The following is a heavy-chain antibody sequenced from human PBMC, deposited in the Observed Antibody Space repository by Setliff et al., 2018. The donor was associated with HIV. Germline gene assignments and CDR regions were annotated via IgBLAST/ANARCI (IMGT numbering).Heavy chain of an antibody. V-gene: IGHV4-61*09. CDR1: GGSISSGSYY. J-gene: IGHJ1*01. Sequence: PSETLSLTCTVSGGSISSGSYYWSWIRQPAGKGLEWIGHIYTSGSTNYNPSLKSRVIVSVDTANYQFSLKMTFVTAADTAVYYCSRRGRQYGPKAHWGQGTLVTVSS. CDR2: IYTSGST. CDR3: SRRGRQYGPKAH. D-gene: IGHD4-4*01.